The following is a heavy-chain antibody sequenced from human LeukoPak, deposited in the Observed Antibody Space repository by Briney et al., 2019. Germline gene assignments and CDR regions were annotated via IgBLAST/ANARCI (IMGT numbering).Heavy chain of an antibody. CDR2: LYYSRNT. CDR3: ARQREYYESSGYYSFDY. Sequence: PSETLSLTCTVSGGSIGDYYWSWIRQPPGKGLEWIGYLYYSRNTNYSPSLKSRVTISADTSKTQVYLKLRSVTAADTAVYYWARQREYYESSGYYSFDYWGQGTLVTVSS. J-gene: IGHJ4*02. CDR1: GGSIGDYY. D-gene: IGHD3-22*01. V-gene: IGHV4-59*01.